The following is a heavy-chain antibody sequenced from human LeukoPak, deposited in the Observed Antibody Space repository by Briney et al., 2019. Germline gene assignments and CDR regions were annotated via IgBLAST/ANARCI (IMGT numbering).Heavy chain of an antibody. V-gene: IGHV3-48*04. CDR3: ARRRDSGSLQHFDY. Sequence: PGGSLRLSCAASGFTFSSYSMNWVRQAPGKGLEWVSYISSSGSTIYYADSVKGRFTISRDNAKNSLYLQMNSLRAEDTAVYYCARRRDSGSLQHFDYWGQGTLVTVSS. J-gene: IGHJ4*02. CDR1: GFTFSSYS. D-gene: IGHD1-26*01. CDR2: ISSSGSTI.